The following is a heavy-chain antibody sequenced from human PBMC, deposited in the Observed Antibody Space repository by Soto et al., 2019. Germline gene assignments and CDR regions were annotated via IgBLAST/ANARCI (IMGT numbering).Heavy chain of an antibody. CDR2: IDPKGGST. CDR1: GYTFTSDY. J-gene: IGHJ6*02. CDR3: ATAPDLSSSSGYYYYYYGMDV. V-gene: IGHV1-46*01. D-gene: IGHD6-6*01. Sequence: ASVKVSCKASGYTFTSDYMHWVRQAPGQGLEWMGGIDPKGGSTIYAQKFQGRVTMTEDTSTDTAYMELSSLRSEDTAVYYCATAPDLSSSSGYYYYYYGMDVWGQGTTVTVSS.